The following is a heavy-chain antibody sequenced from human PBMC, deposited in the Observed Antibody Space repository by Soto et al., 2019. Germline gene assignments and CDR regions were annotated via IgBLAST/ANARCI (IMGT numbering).Heavy chain of an antibody. Sequence: GGSLRLSCAASGFTFSGYWMSWVRQAPGKGLEWVANLNQDGSDKYYVGSVKGRFTISRDNAKNSLYLQMNNLRDEDTAIYSCARELPAAPSRGPYYYGMDVWGHGTTVTVSS. CDR1: GFTFSGYW. D-gene: IGHD2-2*01. CDR3: ARELPAAPSRGPYYYGMDV. V-gene: IGHV3-7*01. CDR2: LNQDGSDK. J-gene: IGHJ6*02.